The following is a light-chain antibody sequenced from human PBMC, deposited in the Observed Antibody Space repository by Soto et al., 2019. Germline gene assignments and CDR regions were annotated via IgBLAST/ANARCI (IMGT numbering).Light chain of an antibody. V-gene: IGKV1-5*03. J-gene: IGKJ1*01. CDR2: KAS. Sequence: DIQMTQSPSILSASVGDSVTITCRASQSISGWLAWYQQKPGKAPKLLISKASTLESGVPSRFSGSGSGTESTQPKNTLQPDVFATYYSQQYKSYSLTFGQGTKGEI. CDR3: QQYKSYSLT. CDR1: QSISGW.